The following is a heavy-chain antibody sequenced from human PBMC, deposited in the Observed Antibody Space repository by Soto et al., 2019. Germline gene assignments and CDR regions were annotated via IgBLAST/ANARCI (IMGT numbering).Heavy chain of an antibody. J-gene: IGHJ5*02. CDR1: GGSISSYY. CDR2: IYYSGST. CDR3: ARVWTTVTNWFDP. D-gene: IGHD4-17*01. Sequence: SETLSLTCTVSGGSISSYYWSWIRQPPGKGLERIGYIYYSGSTNYNPSLKSRVTISVDTSKNQFSLKLSSVTAADTAVYYCARVWTTVTNWFDPWGQGTLVTVSS. V-gene: IGHV4-59*12.